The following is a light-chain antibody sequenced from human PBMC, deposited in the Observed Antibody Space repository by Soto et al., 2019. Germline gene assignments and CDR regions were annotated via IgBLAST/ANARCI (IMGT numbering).Light chain of an antibody. CDR2: GAS. J-gene: IGKJ1*01. V-gene: IGKV3-20*01. Sequence: EIVLTQSPGTLSLSPGERATLSCRASQSVSSSYLAWYQQKPGQAPRLLIYGASSRATGIPDRFSGSGSGTDFTLTISRLEPEDFAMYDCQQYGSSPRTFGQGTKVEIK. CDR3: QQYGSSPRT. CDR1: QSVSSSY.